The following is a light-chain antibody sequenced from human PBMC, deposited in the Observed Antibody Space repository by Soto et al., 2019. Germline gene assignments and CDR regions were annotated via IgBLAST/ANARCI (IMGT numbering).Light chain of an antibody. CDR1: QSVSRR. CDR3: QHYGETPIT. J-gene: IGKJ5*01. Sequence: EIVLTQSPGTLSLSPGGRATLSCRASQSVSRRLAWYQHRPGQSPRLLISGASMRASGVPVRSSGSGSGTDFTLTISRLEPEDFAVYYCQHYGETPITFGLGTRLEV. V-gene: IGKV3-20*01. CDR2: GAS.